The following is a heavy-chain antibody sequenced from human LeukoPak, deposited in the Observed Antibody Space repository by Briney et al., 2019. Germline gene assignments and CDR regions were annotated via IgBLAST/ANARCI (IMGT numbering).Heavy chain of an antibody. V-gene: IGHV4-31*03. Sequence: SQTLSLTCTVSGGSISSGGYYWSWIRQHPGKGLEWIGYIYYSGSTYYNPSLKSRVSISVDTSKNQFSLNLSSVTAADTAVYYCARVGTVRPPRQNIAAAGFDYWGQGTLVTVSS. CDR2: IYYSGST. D-gene: IGHD6-13*01. CDR3: ARVGTVRPPRQNIAAAGFDY. CDR1: GGSISSGGYY. J-gene: IGHJ4*02.